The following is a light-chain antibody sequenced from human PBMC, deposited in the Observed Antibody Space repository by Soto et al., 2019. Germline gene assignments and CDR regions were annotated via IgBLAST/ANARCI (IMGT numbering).Light chain of an antibody. CDR3: QSYDSDNQV. Sequence: NFMLTQPHSVSESPGKTVTISCTRSSGSIVSNYVQWYQQRPGSSPTTVIYEDNQRPSGVPDRFSGSIDSSSNSASLTISGLKTEDEADYYCQSYDSDNQVFGGGTKLTVL. V-gene: IGLV6-57*01. J-gene: IGLJ3*02. CDR2: EDN. CDR1: SGSIVSNY.